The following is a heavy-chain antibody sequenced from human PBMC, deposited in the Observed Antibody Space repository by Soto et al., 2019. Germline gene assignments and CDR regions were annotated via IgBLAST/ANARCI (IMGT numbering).Heavy chain of an antibody. CDR2: INSDGSST. D-gene: IGHD1-26*01. Sequence: EVQLVESGGGLVQPGGALRLSCAASGFSFSSYWMHWVRQAPGKGLVWVSRINSDGSSTSYADSVKGRFTISRDNAKNALYLQMSSLGGEDTAVYYCSRDKMGATADYWGQGSLVTVSS. CDR1: GFSFSSYW. CDR3: SRDKMGATADY. V-gene: IGHV3-74*01. J-gene: IGHJ4*02.